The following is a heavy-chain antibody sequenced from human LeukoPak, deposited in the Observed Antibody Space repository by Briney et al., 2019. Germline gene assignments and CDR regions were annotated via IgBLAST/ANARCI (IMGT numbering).Heavy chain of an antibody. J-gene: IGHJ2*01. CDR1: GFTFSSYA. CDR3: AKDTLQNYWYFDL. Sequence: GGSLRLSCAASGFTFSSYAISWVRQAPGKGLEWVSAISGSGGSTYYADSVKGRFTISRDNSKNTLYLQMNSLRAEDTAVYYCAKDTLQNYWYFDLWGRGTLVTVSS. CDR2: ISGSGGST. V-gene: IGHV3-23*01.